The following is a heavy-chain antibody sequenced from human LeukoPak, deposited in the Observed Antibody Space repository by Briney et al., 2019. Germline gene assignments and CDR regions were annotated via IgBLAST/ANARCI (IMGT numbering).Heavy chain of an antibody. Sequence: ASVKVSCKASGYTFTGYYMHWVRQAPGQGLEWMGWINPNSGGTNYAQKFQGRVTMTRATSISTAYMELSRLRSDDTAVYYCARVPYYYDSSGYYWDYYYYYGMDVWGQGTTVTVSS. CDR1: GYTFTGYY. CDR3: ARVPYYYDSSGYYWDYYYYYGMDV. V-gene: IGHV1-2*02. D-gene: IGHD3-22*01. CDR2: INPNSGGT. J-gene: IGHJ6*02.